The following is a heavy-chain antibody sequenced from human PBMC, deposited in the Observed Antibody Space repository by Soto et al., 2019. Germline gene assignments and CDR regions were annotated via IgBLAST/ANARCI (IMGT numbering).Heavy chain of an antibody. CDR1: GSTFSSYA. D-gene: IGHD6-13*01. CDR3: ANAFPLYSSSWYEKYYFDY. Sequence: PGGSLRLSCADSGSTFSSYAMSWVRQAPGRGLEWVSTISAGGANTYYANSVRGRFIISRDNSKNTLYLQMNSLRAEDTAVYYCANAFPLYSSSWYEKYYFDYWGQGTLVTVSS. V-gene: IGHV3-23*01. J-gene: IGHJ4*02. CDR2: ISAGGANT.